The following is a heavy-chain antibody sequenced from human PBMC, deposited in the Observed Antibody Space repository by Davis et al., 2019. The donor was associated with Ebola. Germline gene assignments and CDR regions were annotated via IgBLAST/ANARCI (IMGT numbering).Heavy chain of an antibody. J-gene: IGHJ6*02. V-gene: IGHV1-18*01. D-gene: IGHD3-10*01. CDR1: GYSFTTYA. Sequence: ASVKVSCKASGYSFTTYAMHWVRQAPGQGLEWMGWISAYNGNTNYAQKLQGRVTITTDTSTSTAYMELRSLRSDDTAVYYCARDRGRITMVQGVYYGVDVWGQGTTVTASS. CDR3: ARDRGRITMVQGVYYGVDV. CDR2: ISAYNGNT.